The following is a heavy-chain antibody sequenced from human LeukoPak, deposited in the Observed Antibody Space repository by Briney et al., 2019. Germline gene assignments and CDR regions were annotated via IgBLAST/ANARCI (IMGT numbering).Heavy chain of an antibody. D-gene: IGHD4-11*01. CDR2: INPNSGGT. CDR3: ARDFDYSNYDRYFDY. J-gene: IGHJ4*02. V-gene: IGHV1-2*02. Sequence: ASVKVSCKASGYTFTGYYLHWVRQAPGQGLEWMGWINPNSGGTNYAQKFQGRVTMTRDTSISTAYMELSRLRSDDTAVYYCARDFDYSNYDRYFDYWGQGTLVTVSS. CDR1: GYTFTGYY.